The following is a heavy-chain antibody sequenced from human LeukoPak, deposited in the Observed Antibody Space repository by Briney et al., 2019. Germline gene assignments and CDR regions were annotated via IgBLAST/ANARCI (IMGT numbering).Heavy chain of an antibody. Sequence: GGSLRLSCAASGFTFSSYRMTWVRQAPGKGLEWVSYISSSSSTIYYADSVKGRFTISRDNAKNSLYLQMNSLRAEDTAVYYCARDLDIWALYDSSGWYSSDYWGQGTLVTVSS. V-gene: IGHV3-48*01. D-gene: IGHD6-19*01. CDR1: GFTFSSYR. J-gene: IGHJ4*02. CDR2: ISSSSSTI. CDR3: ARDLDIWALYDSSGWYSSDY.